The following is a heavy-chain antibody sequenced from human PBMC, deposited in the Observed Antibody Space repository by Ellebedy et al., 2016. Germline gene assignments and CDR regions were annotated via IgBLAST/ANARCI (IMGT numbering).Heavy chain of an antibody. CDR2: IDARGDT. V-gene: IGHV4-61*02. J-gene: IGHJ4*02. CDR1: GDSLSRGNNY. CDR3: ARTRRSGNFYVWYSFDA. Sequence: SETLSLTXTVSGDSLSRGNNYWSWVRQAAGKGLEWIGRIDARGDTNYNPSLDSRVTVSLDTSKNQFSLALTSVTAADTAVYYCARTRRSGNFYVWYSFDAWGQGNLVTVSS. D-gene: IGHD2-21*02.